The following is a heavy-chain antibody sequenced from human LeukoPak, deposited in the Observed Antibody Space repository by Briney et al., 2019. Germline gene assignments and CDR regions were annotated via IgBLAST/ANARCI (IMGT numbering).Heavy chain of an antibody. J-gene: IGHJ4*02. Sequence: PGGSLRLSCAASGFTFSGYSMNWVRQAPGKGLEWVSYISSSSSTIYYADSVKGRFTISRDNAKNSLYLQMNSLRAEDTAVYYCARERGEGGAPFDYWGQGTLVTVSS. CDR3: ARERGEGGAPFDY. D-gene: IGHD1-26*01. CDR1: GFTFSGYS. V-gene: IGHV3-48*01. CDR2: ISSSSSTI.